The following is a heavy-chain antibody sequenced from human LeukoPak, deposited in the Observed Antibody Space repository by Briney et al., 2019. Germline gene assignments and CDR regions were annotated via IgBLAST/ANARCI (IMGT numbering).Heavy chain of an antibody. J-gene: IGHJ6*03. V-gene: IGHV1-8*01. D-gene: IGHD6-6*01. CDR1: GYTFTSYD. Sequence: ASVKVSCKASGYTFTSYDINWVRQATGQGLEWMGWMNPNSGNTGYAQKFQGRVTITRNTSISTAYMELSSLSSEDTAVYYCARGLSIAARPVSGYYYMDVWGKGTTVTVSS. CDR3: ARGLSIAARPVSGYYYMDV. CDR2: MNPNSGNT.